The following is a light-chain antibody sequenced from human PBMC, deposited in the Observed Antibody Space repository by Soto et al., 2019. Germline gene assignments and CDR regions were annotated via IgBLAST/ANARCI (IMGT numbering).Light chain of an antibody. Sequence: DIQLTQSPSFLSASVGDRVTITCRASQGISSYLAWYQQKSGKAPKLLIYGASTLQSGVPSRFSGSGSGTEFTLTISSLQPEDFATYYCQQLNSDRIFGPGTKVDIK. V-gene: IGKV1-9*01. J-gene: IGKJ3*01. CDR2: GAS. CDR1: QGISSY. CDR3: QQLNSDRI.